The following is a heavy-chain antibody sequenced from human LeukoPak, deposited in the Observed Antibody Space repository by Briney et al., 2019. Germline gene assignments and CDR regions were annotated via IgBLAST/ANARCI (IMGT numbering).Heavy chain of an antibody. CDR3: ARMGADYSWYFDY. D-gene: IGHD1-26*01. CDR2: ISSSSSYI. J-gene: IGHJ4*02. CDR1: GFTFSNHG. V-gene: IGHV3-21*01. Sequence: GGSLRLSCAASGFTFSNHGMNWVRQAPGKGLEWVSSISSSSSYIYYADSVKGRFAISRDNAKNSLYLQMNSLRAEDTAVYYCARMGADYSWYFDYWGRGILVTVSS.